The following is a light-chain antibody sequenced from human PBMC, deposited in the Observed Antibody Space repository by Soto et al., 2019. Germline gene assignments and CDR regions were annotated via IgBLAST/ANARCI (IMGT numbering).Light chain of an antibody. Sequence: QSALTQPASVSGSPGQSITISCTGTSSDIGGYYCVSWYQLHPGKAPKLMIYEVSYRPSGVSNRFSGSKSGNTASLTISGLQAEDEADYYCASYTSTDTVLFGGGTKLTVL. CDR3: ASYTSTDTVL. V-gene: IGLV2-14*01. CDR2: EVS. J-gene: IGLJ2*01. CDR1: SSDIGGYYC.